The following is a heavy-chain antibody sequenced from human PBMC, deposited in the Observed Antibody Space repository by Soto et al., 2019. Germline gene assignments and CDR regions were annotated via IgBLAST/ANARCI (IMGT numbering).Heavy chain of an antibody. Sequence: PGGALRLFGPASGFTFSSDGMPRIRQAPVKFLDGVAVISYDGSNTYYADSVKGRFTISRDNSKNTLYLQMNSLRAEDTAVYYCAKDRGVAGTTFDYYYYGMDVWGQGNTVNFCS. CDR2: ISYDGSNT. D-gene: IGHD6-19*01. V-gene: IGHV3-30*18. J-gene: IGHJ6*02. CDR3: AKDRGVAGTTFDYYYYGMDV. CDR1: GFTFSSDG.